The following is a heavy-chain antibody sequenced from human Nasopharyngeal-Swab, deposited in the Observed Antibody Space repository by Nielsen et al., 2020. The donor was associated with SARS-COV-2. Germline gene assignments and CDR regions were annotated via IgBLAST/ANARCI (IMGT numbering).Heavy chain of an antibody. V-gene: IGHV4-39*01. CDR2: VYYGGNT. Sequence: GQAPGKGVEWIGSVYYGGNTYYNPSLKSRVTISVDTSKNQFSLKLASVTAADTAVYYCAGLAAHGYFYYYYGMDVWGQGTTVTVSS. D-gene: IGHD6-6*01. CDR3: AGLAAHGYFYYYYGMDV. J-gene: IGHJ6*02.